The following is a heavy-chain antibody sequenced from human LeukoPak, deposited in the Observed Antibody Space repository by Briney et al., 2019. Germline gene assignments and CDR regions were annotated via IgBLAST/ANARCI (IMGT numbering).Heavy chain of an antibody. D-gene: IGHD5-18*01. J-gene: IGHJ5*02. CDR3: ARDFLGSGYSYVGNWFDP. V-gene: IGHV1-2*02. CDR2: INLNSCGT. Sequence: ASVKVSCKASGYTFTGYYMHWVRPAPGRGLKWMGWINLNSCGTNYAQKFQGRVTMTRDTSISTAYMELSRLRSDDTAVYYCARDFLGSGYSYVGNWFDPWGQGTLVTVSS. CDR1: GYTFTGYY.